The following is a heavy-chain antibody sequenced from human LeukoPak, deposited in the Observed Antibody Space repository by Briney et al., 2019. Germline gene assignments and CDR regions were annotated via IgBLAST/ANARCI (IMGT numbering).Heavy chain of an antibody. Sequence: GGSLRLSCAASGFTFSSYGMNWVRQALGKGPEWISYISSDNSIIYYADSVKGRFTISRDNAKNSLYLKMNSLRAEDTAVYYCASLGFDPDYWGQGTLVTVSS. V-gene: IGHV3-48*04. D-gene: IGHD3-9*01. CDR3: ASLGFDPDY. CDR1: GFTFSSYG. J-gene: IGHJ4*02. CDR2: ISSDNSII.